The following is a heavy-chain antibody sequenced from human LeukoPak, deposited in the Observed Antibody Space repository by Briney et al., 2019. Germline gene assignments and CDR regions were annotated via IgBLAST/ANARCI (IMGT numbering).Heavy chain of an antibody. CDR2: IIAYNGNT. CDR3: ARDRGWQQLVPLYFDY. V-gene: IGHV1-18*01. J-gene: IGHJ4*02. D-gene: IGHD6-13*01. Sequence: PGASVKVSCKASGYTFTSYGISWVRQAPGQGLEWMGWIIAYNGNTNYAQKLQGRVTITTDTSTSTAYLELRSLRSDDTAVYYGARDRGWQQLVPLYFDYWGQGTLVTVSS. CDR1: GYTFTSYG.